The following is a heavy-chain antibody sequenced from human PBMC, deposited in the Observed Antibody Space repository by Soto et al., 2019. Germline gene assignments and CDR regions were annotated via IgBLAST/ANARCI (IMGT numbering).Heavy chain of an antibody. CDR2: IIPMLGTT. CDR3: ASELEGAFDV. V-gene: IGHV1-69*01. D-gene: IGHD1-1*01. Sequence: QVQLVQSGAEVKKPGSSVEVSCRTSGGTSYAVDWVRQAPGQGLEWMGGIIPMLGTTNYAENFQGRVTITADESASTAYMDLRSLRSDDTGVYYCASELEGAFDVWGQGTTVTVSA. CDR1: GGTSYA. J-gene: IGHJ3*01.